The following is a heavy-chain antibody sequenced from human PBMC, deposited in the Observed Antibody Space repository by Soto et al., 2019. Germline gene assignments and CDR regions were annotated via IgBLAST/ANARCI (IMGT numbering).Heavy chain of an antibody. Sequence: QVQLVESGGGVVQPGRSLRLSCAASGFTFSSYGMHWVRQAPGKGLEWVAVIWCDGSNKYYADSVKGRFTISRDNSKNTLYLQMNSLRAEDTAVYYCARMRGVAFAALYSLDYWGQGTLVPVS. CDR3: ARMRGVAFAALYSLDY. J-gene: IGHJ4*02. CDR1: GFTFSSYG. CDR2: IWCDGSNK. D-gene: IGHD6-19*01. V-gene: IGHV3-33*01.